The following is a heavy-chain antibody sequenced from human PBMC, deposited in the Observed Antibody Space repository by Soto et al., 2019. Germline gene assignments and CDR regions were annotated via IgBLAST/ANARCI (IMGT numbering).Heavy chain of an antibody. V-gene: IGHV4-30-2*01. CDR3: ARVVYYYDSSGYYPVIDY. D-gene: IGHD3-22*01. Sequence: PSETLSLTCAVSGGSISSGGYSWSWIRQPPGKGLEWIGYIYHSGSTYYNPSLKSRVTISVDRSKNQFSLKLSSVTAADTAVYYCARVVYYYDSSGYYPVIDYWGQGTLVTVSS. CDR2: IYHSGST. J-gene: IGHJ4*02. CDR1: GGSISSGGYS.